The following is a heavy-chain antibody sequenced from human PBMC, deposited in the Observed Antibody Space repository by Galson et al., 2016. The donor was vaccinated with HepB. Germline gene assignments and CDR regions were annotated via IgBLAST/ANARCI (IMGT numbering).Heavy chain of an antibody. Sequence: LRLSCAASGFPFTNAWMNWVRQAPGKGLEWVGRIKRRSDGGTTDYAAPAKGRFTISRDDSTNTLYLQMNSLETEDTGVYYCTTGVYITGTTDYWGQGTLVTVSS. CDR3: TTGVYITGTTDY. D-gene: IGHD1-7*01. CDR2: IKRRSDGGTT. V-gene: IGHV3-15*07. CDR1: GFPFTNAW. J-gene: IGHJ4*02.